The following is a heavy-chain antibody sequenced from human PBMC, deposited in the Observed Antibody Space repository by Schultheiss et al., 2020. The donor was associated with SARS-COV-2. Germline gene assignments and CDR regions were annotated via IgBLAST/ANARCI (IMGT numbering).Heavy chain of an antibody. CDR2: TYYRSQWYI. V-gene: IGHV6-1*01. J-gene: IGHJ6*02. Sequence: SQTLSLTCAISGDSVSSNSAAWTWIRQSPSRGLEWLGRTYYRSQWYIDYAVSVKSRITINPDTSKNQFSLQLNSVTPEDTAVYYCASTTGYSSTWYSYYYGMDVWGQGTTVTVSS. D-gene: IGHD6-13*01. CDR1: GDSVSSNSAA. CDR3: ASTTGYSSTWYSYYYGMDV.